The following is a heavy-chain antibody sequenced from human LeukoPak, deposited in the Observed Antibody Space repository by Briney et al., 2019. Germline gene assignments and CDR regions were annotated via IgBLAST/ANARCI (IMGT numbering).Heavy chain of an antibody. CDR2: ISSSSSTI. CDR1: GFTFSSYS. V-gene: IGHV3-48*02. D-gene: IGHD3-3*01. CDR3: AKDTRLYYDFWSGMGLYYYYGMDV. J-gene: IGHJ6*02. Sequence: GGSLRLSCAASGFTFSSYSMNWVRQAPGKGLEWVSYISSSSSTIYYADSVKGRFTISRDNAKNSLYLQMNSLRDEDTAVYYCAKDTRLYYDFWSGMGLYYYYGMDVWGQGTTVTVSS.